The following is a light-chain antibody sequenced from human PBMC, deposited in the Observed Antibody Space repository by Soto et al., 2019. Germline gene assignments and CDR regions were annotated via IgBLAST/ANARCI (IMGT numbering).Light chain of an antibody. Sequence: DIQMTKSPSSLSASVGDRVTITCRASQSISSYLNWYQQKPGKAPKLLIYAASSLQSGVPSRFSGSGSGTDFTLTISSLQPEDFATYYCQQSYSTPRVTFGPGTKGDIK. CDR2: AAS. V-gene: IGKV1-39*01. J-gene: IGKJ3*01. CDR3: QQSYSTPRVT. CDR1: QSISSY.